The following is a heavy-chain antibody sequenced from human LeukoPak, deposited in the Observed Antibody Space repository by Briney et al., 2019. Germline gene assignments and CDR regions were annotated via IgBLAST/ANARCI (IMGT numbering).Heavy chain of an antibody. Sequence: GGSLRLSCVASGFTFSSYGMHWVRQAPGKGLEWVAVIWYDGSNKYYADSVKGRFTISRDNSKNTLYLQMNSLRAEDTAVYYCARDLNSGSYYYMDVWGKGTTVTVFS. CDR1: GFTFSSYG. V-gene: IGHV3-33*08. D-gene: IGHD1-26*01. J-gene: IGHJ6*03. CDR2: IWYDGSNK. CDR3: ARDLNSGSYYYMDV.